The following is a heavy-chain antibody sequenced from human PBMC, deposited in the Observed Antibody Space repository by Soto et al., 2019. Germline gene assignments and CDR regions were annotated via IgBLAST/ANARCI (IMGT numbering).Heavy chain of an antibody. D-gene: IGHD5-12*01. V-gene: IGHV3-48*02. Sequence: PRGSLRLSCAASGFTFSSYSRNWVRQAPGKGLECVSYISSSSSTIYYADSVKGRFTISRDNAKNSLYLQMNSLRDEDTAVYYCAREVRDGYNYPGYYGMDVWGQGTTVTVYS. CDR3: AREVRDGYNYPGYYGMDV. CDR1: GFTFSSYS. CDR2: ISSSSSTI. J-gene: IGHJ6*02.